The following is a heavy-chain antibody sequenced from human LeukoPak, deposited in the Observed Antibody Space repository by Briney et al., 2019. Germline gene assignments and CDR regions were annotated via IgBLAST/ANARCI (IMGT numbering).Heavy chain of an antibody. CDR2: ISWNSGSI. CDR1: GFTFDDYA. CDR3: AKDRGPGVVYYYYGMDV. J-gene: IGHJ6*02. V-gene: IGHV3-9*01. Sequence: GRSLRLSCAASGFTFDDYAMHWVRQAPGKGLEWVSGISWNSGSIGYADSVKGRFTISRDNAKNSLYLQMNSLRAEDTALHYCAKDRGPGVVYYYYGMDVWGQGTTVTVSS. D-gene: IGHD3-3*01.